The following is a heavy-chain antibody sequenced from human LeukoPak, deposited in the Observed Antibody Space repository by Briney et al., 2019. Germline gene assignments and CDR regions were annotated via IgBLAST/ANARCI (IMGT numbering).Heavy chain of an antibody. D-gene: IGHD2-15*01. CDR1: GFTFSSYS. J-gene: IGHJ1*01. V-gene: IGHV3-21*01. CDR3: ARGLLLGYCSGGSCYNPKPAEYFQH. Sequence: GGSLRLSCAASGFTFSSYSMNWVRQAPGKGLEWVSSISSSSSYIYYADSVKGRFTISRDNAKNSPYLQMNSLRAEDTAVYYCARGLLLGYCSGGSCYNPKPAEYFQHWGQGTLVTVSS. CDR2: ISSSSSYI.